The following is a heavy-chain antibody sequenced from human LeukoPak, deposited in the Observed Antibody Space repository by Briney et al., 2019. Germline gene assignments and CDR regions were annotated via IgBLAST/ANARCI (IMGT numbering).Heavy chain of an antibody. CDR1: GGSISSSPYS. J-gene: IGHJ4*02. CDR2: IYYSGNT. CDR3: ASSAYYYDSSGYYAY. V-gene: IGHV4-39*01. D-gene: IGHD3-22*01. Sequence: PSETLSLTCTVSGGSISSSPYSWGWIRQSPGKGLEWIGIIYYSGNTYYNPSLKSLVTMSIDTSKDQFSLNLTSVTAADTAVYYCASSAYYYDSSGYYAYWGQGTLVTVSS.